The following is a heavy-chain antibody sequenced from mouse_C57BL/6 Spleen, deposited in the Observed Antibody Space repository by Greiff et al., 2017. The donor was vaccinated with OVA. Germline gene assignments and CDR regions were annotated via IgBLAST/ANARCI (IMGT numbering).Heavy chain of an antibody. V-gene: IGHV1-26*01. CDR1: GYTFTDYY. CDR3: SRGADWYFDV. CDR2: INPNNGGT. Sequence: VQLQQSGPELVKPGASVKISCKASGYTFTDYYMNWVKQSHGKSLEWIGDINPNNGGTSYNQKFKGKATLTVDKSSSPAYMELRSLTSEDSAVYYCSRGADWYFDVWGTGTTVTVSS. J-gene: IGHJ1*03.